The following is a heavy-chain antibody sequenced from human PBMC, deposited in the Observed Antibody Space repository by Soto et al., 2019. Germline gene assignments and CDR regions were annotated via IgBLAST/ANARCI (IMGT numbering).Heavy chain of an antibody. Sequence: SETLSLTCIVSGGSISSSSYYWGWIRQPPGKGLEWIGSIYYSGSTYYNPSLKSRVTISVDTSKNQFSLKLSSVTAADTAVYYCARRSKFPWVYFDYWGHGPLVTVSS. V-gene: IGHV4-39*01. D-gene: IGHD4-4*01. CDR1: GGSISSSSYY. CDR3: ARRSKFPWVYFDY. J-gene: IGHJ4*01. CDR2: IYYSGST.